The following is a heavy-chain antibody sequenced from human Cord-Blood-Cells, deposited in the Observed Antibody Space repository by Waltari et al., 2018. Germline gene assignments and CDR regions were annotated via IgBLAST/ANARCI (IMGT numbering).Heavy chain of an antibody. J-gene: IGHJ2*01. Sequence: QVQLQQWGAGLLKPSETLSLTCAVYGGSFSGYYWSWIRQPPGKGLEWIGEINHSGSTNYNPSIKSRVTISVDTSKNQFSLKLSSVTAADTAVYYCARIVPPRIDIVVVPAASYWYFDLWGRGTLVTVSS. V-gene: IGHV4-34*01. CDR3: ARIVPPRIDIVVVPAASYWYFDL. D-gene: IGHD2-2*01. CDR1: GGSFSGYY. CDR2: INHSGST.